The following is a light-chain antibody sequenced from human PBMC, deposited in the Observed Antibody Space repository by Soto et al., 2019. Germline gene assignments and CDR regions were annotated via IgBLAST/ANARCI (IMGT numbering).Light chain of an antibody. J-gene: IGKJ1*01. CDR2: AAS. CDR1: QSISSY. CDR3: HHQWT. V-gene: IGKV1-39*01. Sequence: DIQMTQSPSSLSASVGDRVTITCRASQSISSYLNWYQQKPGKAPKLLIYAASSLQSGVPSRFSGSGSGTDFTLTISSLQPEDFATYYCHHQWTFGQGTKVEIK.